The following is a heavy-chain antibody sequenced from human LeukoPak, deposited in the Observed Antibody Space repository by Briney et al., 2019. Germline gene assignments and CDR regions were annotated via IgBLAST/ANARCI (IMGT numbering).Heavy chain of an antibody. J-gene: IGHJ4*02. D-gene: IGHD3-3*02. V-gene: IGHV3-23*01. CDR3: AKDGHFWSGYYTEY. CDR1: GFTFSSYA. Sequence: PGGSLRLSCAASGFTFSSYAMSWVRQAPGKGLEWVSAISGSGGSTYYADSVKGRFTISRDNSKNTLYLQMNSLRAEDTAVYYCAKDGHFWSGYYTEYWGQGTLVTVSS. CDR2: ISGSGGST.